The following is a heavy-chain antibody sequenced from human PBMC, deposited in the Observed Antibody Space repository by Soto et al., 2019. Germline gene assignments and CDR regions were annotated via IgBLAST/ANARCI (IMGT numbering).Heavy chain of an antibody. CDR1: GGTFSSYS. D-gene: IGHD4-17*01. J-gene: IGHJ5*02. V-gene: IGHV1-69*13. CDR2: IIPIFGTA. CDR3: ARDFIPPYGDNWFDP. Sequence: SVEVSCTASGGTFSSYSISWVLQAPGQGLEWMGGIIPIFGTANYAQKFQGRVTITADESTSTAYMELSSLRSEDTAVYYCARDFIPPYGDNWFDPWGQGTLVTSPQ.